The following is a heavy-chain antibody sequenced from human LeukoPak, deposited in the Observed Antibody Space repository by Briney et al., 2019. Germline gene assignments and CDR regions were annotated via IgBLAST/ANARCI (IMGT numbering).Heavy chain of an antibody. D-gene: IGHD2-15*01. Sequence: SETLSLTCAVSGGSISSDSYYWGWIRQPPGKGLERIGSIYSGGTTYYNPSLKSRVTISVDTSKNQFSLKLTSVTAADAAAYYCARHSRNCSGGYCYLYYWGQGTQVTVSS. CDR3: ARHSRNCSGGYCYLYY. CDR2: IYSGGTT. J-gene: IGHJ4*02. CDR1: GGSISSDSYY. V-gene: IGHV4-39*01.